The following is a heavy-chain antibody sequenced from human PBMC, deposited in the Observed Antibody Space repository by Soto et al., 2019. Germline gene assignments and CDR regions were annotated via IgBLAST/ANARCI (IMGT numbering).Heavy chain of an antibody. CDR2: IYHSGRT. Sequence: PSETLSLTCTVPGGSIRAYYWTWIRQPPGEGLEWIGYIYHSGRTNYNPSLKSRVSMSVDTSKNQFSLKLTSVTAADTAVYYCAKDVEYSYDSTSSRWFDPWGPGTLVTVSS. CDR1: GGSIRAYY. CDR3: AKDVEYSYDSTSSRWFDP. D-gene: IGHD3-10*01. V-gene: IGHV4-59*01. J-gene: IGHJ5*02.